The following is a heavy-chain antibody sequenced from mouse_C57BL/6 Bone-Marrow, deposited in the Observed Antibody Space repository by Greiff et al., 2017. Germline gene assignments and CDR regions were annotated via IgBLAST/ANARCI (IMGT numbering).Heavy chain of an antibody. CDR1: GFTFSSYG. CDR2: ISSGGSYT. D-gene: IGHD1-1*02. J-gene: IGHJ3*01. CDR3: ARHPTYGLLTWFVY. Sequence: DVMLVESGGDLVKPGGSLKLSCAASGFTFSSYGMSWVRQTPDKRLEWVATISSGGSYTYYPDSVKGRFTISRDNAKNTLYLQMSSLKSEDTAMYYGARHPTYGLLTWFVYWGQGTLVTVSA. V-gene: IGHV5-6*02.